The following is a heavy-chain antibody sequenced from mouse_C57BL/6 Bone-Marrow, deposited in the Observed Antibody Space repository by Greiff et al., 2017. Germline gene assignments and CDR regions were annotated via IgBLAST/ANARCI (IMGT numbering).Heavy chain of an antibody. CDR3: ARVWLRRGFAD. J-gene: IGHJ3*01. D-gene: IGHD2-2*01. CDR1: GYTFTSYW. CDR2: IHPNSGNT. Sequence: QVQLQQPGAELVKPGASVKLSCKASGYTFTSYWMHWVKQRPGQGLEWIGMIHPNSGNTNYNEKFKSKATLTVDKSSNTAYMQLSSLPSEDSAVYYCARVWLRRGFADWGQGTTVTVSA. V-gene: IGHV1-64*01.